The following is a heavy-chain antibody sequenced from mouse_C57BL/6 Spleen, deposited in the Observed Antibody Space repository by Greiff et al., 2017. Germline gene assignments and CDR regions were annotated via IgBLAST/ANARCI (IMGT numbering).Heavy chain of an antibody. CDR2: IDPSDSET. Sequence: VQLQQPGAELVRPGSSVKLSCKASGYTFTSYWMHWVKQRPIQGLEWIGNIDPSDSETHYNQKFKDKATLTVDKSSSTAYMQLSSLTSEDSAVYYCARLRFPLVATDFAYWGQGTLVTVSA. CDR3: ARLRFPLVATDFAY. J-gene: IGHJ3*01. V-gene: IGHV1-52*01. CDR1: GYTFTSYW. D-gene: IGHD1-1*01.